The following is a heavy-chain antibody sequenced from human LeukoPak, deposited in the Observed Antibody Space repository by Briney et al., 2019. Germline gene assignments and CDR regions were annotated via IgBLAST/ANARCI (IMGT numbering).Heavy chain of an antibody. J-gene: IGHJ6*02. CDR2: IGTAGDT. V-gene: IGHV3-13*01. Sequence: GGSLRLSCAASGFTFSSYDMHWVRQAPGKGLEWVSAIGTAGDTYYPGSVKGRFTISRENAKNSLYLQMNSLRAGDTAVYYCARALVRRYYDSTHRSDDVYYYYGMDVWGQGTTVTVSS. D-gene: IGHD3-22*01. CDR3: ARALVRRYYDSTHRSDDVYYYYGMDV. CDR1: GFTFSSYD.